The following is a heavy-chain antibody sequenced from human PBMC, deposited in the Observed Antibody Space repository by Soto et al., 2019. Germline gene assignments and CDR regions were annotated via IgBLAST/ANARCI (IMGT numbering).Heavy chain of an antibody. Sequence: ASVKVSCKASGYTFTSYGISWVRQAPGQGLEWMGWISAYNGNTNYAQKLQGRVTMTTDTSTSTAYMELRSLRSDDTAVYYCARDFGRYYYDSSEYFQHWGQGTLVTVSS. V-gene: IGHV1-18*01. CDR1: GYTFTSYG. D-gene: IGHD3-22*01. CDR2: ISAYNGNT. CDR3: ARDFGRYYYDSSEYFQH. J-gene: IGHJ1*01.